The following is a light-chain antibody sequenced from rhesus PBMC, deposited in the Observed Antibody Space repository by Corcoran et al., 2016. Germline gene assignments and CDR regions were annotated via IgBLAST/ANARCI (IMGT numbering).Light chain of an antibody. Sequence: DVVMTQTPLSLPVTPGEPASISCRSSQSLLHSNGNTYLDWYLQQPGQSPRLLIYKVTNRESGVPDRFSGSGSGTDFTLKISRVEPEDVGVYYCMQSKKDPWTFGQGTKVEIK. CDR1: QSLLHSNGNTY. CDR3: MQSKKDPWT. CDR2: KVT. V-gene: IGKV2S2*01. J-gene: IGKJ1*01.